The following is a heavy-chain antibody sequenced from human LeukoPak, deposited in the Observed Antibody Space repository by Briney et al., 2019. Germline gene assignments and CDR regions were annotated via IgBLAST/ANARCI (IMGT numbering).Heavy chain of an antibody. CDR3: AKDGYFDWLFSY. CDR2: ISYDGSNK. J-gene: IGHJ4*02. CDR1: GFTFSSYG. V-gene: IGHV3-30*18. D-gene: IGHD3-9*01. Sequence: GGSLRLSCAASGFTFSSYGMHWVRQAPGKGLEWVAVISYDGSNKYYADSVKGRFTISRDNSKNTLYLQMNSLRAEDTAEYYCAKDGYFDWLFSYWGQGTLVTVSS.